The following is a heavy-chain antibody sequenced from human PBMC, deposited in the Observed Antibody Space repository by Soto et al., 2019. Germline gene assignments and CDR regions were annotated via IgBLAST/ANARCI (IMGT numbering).Heavy chain of an antibody. V-gene: IGHV3-33*01. Sequence: GGPLRLSCAESGFTFSSYGMHWVRQAPGKGLEWVAVIWYDGSNKYYADSVKGRFTISRDNSKNKLYLQMNSLRAEDTAVYYCAREAGTVGDLAFDIWGQGTMVTVSS. D-gene: IGHD3-16*01. CDR2: IWYDGSNK. CDR1: GFTFSSYG. CDR3: AREAGTVGDLAFDI. J-gene: IGHJ3*02.